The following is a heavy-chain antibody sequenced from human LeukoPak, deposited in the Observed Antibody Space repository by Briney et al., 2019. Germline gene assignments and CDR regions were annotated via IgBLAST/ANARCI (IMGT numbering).Heavy chain of an antibody. J-gene: IGHJ4*02. CDR1: GFTFSSYA. CDR3: AKDGYCSGGSCYLWYFDY. CDR2: ISDSGGST. D-gene: IGHD2-15*01. V-gene: IGHV3-23*01. Sequence: GWSLRLSCAASGFTFSSYAMSWVRQAPGKGLEWVSSISDSGGSTYYADSVKGRFTISRDNSKNTLYLQMNSLRAEDTAVYYCAKDGYCSGGSCYLWYFDYWGQGTLVTVSS.